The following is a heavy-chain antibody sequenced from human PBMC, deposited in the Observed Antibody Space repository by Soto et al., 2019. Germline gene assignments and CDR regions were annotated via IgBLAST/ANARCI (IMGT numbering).Heavy chain of an antibody. V-gene: IGHV3-9*01. CDR3: VKDESINSHSGHFRH. CDR2: INWSSGSI. CDR1: GYTFDDYA. D-gene: IGHD6-19*01. J-gene: IGHJ1*01. Sequence: EVQLVASGGGLVQPGRSLRLSCAASGYTFDDYAMYWVRQLPGKGLEWVSGINWSSGSIGNGYSVKCRFAISRYNATNSLHLQITSLSAEAPAFNYCVKDESINSHSGHFRHWCQGTLVTVPS.